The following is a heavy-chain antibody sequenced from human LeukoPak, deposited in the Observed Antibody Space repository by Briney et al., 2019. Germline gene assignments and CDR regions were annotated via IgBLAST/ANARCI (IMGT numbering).Heavy chain of an antibody. V-gene: IGHV4-59*01. CDR2: ICYSGST. CDR1: GGSISSYY. Sequence: SETLSLTCTVSGGSISSYYWSWIRQPPGKGLEWIGYICYSGSTNYNPSLKSRVTISVDTSKNQFSLKLSSVTAADTAVYYCARKMYYDFWSGYSYDAFDIWGQGTMVTVSS. CDR3: ARKMYYDFWSGYSYDAFDI. D-gene: IGHD3-3*01. J-gene: IGHJ3*02.